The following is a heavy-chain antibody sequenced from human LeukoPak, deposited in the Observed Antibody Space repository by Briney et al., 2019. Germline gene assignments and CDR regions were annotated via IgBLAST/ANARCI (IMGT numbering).Heavy chain of an antibody. V-gene: IGHV3-9*01. D-gene: IGHD1-14*01. J-gene: IGHJ4*02. Sequence: PGGSLRLSCAASGFTFDDYAMHWVRQAPGKGLEWVSGISWNSGSIGYADSVKGRFTISRDNAKNSLYLQMNSLRAEDTALYYCANFKTESNWGQGTLVTVSS. CDR1: GFTFDDYA. CDR3: ANFKTESN. CDR2: ISWNSGSI.